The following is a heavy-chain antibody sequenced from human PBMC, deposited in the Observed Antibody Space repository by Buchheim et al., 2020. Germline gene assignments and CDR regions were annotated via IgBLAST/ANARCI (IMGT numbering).Heavy chain of an antibody. Sequence: QPQLQESGPGLVKPSETLSLTCTVSGGSISSSSYYWAWIRQSPGKGLEWIGSIYYTGSTYNNPSLKSRVTISVDMSKNQFSLKLRFVTAADTAVYYCARTYYYDKSGYHPYWYFDLWGRGTL. V-gene: IGHV4-39*07. CDR2: IYYTGST. CDR3: ARTYYYDKSGYHPYWYFDL. J-gene: IGHJ2*01. D-gene: IGHD3-22*01. CDR1: GGSISSSSYY.